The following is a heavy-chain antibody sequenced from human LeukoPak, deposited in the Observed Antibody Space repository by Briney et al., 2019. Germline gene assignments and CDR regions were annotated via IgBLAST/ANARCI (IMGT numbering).Heavy chain of an antibody. V-gene: IGHV3-23*01. Sequence: GGSLRLSCAASGLSFGFYAMSWVRQAPGKGLEWVSSISGGGAGTYYADSVRGRFTISRDNSKNALYLQMDSLRAEDTALYYCAKDFVRYNIQFDYWGQGALVTVSS. D-gene: IGHD1-14*01. CDR1: GLSFGFYA. CDR2: ISGGGAGT. J-gene: IGHJ4*02. CDR3: AKDFVRYNIQFDY.